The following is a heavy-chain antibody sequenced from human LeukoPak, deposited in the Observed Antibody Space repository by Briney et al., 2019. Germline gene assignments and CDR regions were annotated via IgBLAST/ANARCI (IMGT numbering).Heavy chain of an antibody. CDR2: IYHSGST. Sequence: SETLSLTCAVSGYSISSGYYWGWIRQPPGKGLEWIGSIYHSGSTYYNPSLKSRVTISVDTSKNQFSLKLSSVTAADTAVYYCARDRGYYYDSSGYYSYGCWGQGTLVTVSS. J-gene: IGHJ4*02. D-gene: IGHD3-22*01. CDR1: GYSISSGYY. CDR3: ARDRGYYYDSSGYYSYGC. V-gene: IGHV4-38-2*02.